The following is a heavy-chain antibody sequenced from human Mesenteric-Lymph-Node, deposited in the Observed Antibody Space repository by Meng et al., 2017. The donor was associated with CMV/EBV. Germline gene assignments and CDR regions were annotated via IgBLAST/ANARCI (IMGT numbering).Heavy chain of an antibody. CDR3: ARLKQLVPWSWFDP. J-gene: IGHJ5*02. CDR2: IYYSGST. D-gene: IGHD6-6*01. Sequence: SETLSLTCTVSGGSISSSSYYWGWIRQPPGKGLEWIGSIYYSGSTYYNPSLKSRVTISVDTSKNQFSLKLSSVTAADTAVYYCARLKQLVPWSWFDPWGQGTLVTVSS. CDR1: GGSISSSSYY. V-gene: IGHV4-39*07.